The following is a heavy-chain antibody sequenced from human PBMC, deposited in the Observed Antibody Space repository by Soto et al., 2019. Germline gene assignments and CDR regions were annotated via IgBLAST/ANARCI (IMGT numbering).Heavy chain of an antibody. D-gene: IGHD6-13*01. CDR3: ARLSIAAAALDAFDI. J-gene: IGHJ3*02. CDR1: GYSFTSYW. CDR2: IYPGDSDT. Sequence: PGESLKISCKGSGYSFTSYWIGWVRQMPGKGLEWMGIIYPGDSDTRYSPSFQGQVTISADKSISTAYLQWSSLKASDTAMYYCARLSIAAAALDAFDIWGQGTMVTVSS. V-gene: IGHV5-51*01.